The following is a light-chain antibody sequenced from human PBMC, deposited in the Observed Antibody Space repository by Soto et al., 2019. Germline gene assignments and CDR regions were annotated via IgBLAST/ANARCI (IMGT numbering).Light chain of an antibody. CDR2: DAS. V-gene: IGKV3-11*01. CDR3: QQRSNWPIT. J-gene: IGKJ5*01. CDR1: QSVSSY. Sequence: EIVLTQSRATLSLSPGERATISCRASQSVSSYLAWYQQKPGQAPRLLIYDASNRATGIPARFSGSGSGTDFTLTISSLEPEDFAVYYCQQRSNWPITFGQGTRLEIK.